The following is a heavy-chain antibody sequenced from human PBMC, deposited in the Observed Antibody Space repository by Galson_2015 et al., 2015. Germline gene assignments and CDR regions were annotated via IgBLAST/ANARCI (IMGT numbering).Heavy chain of an antibody. CDR2: IKGDGSSI. Sequence: CAASGFTFSSYWMHWVRQVPGKGLMWVSRIKGDGSSIIYADSVKARFTISRDNTKNTVWLQMNSLRVEDTAVYYCARDPVDGSGHFDYWGQGTLVTVSS. V-gene: IGHV3-74*01. CDR1: GFTFSSYW. D-gene: IGHD6-19*01. J-gene: IGHJ4*02. CDR3: ARDPVDGSGHFDY.